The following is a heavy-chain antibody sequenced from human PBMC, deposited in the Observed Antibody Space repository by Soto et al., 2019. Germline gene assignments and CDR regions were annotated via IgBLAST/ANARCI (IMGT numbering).Heavy chain of an antibody. V-gene: IGHV3-30-3*01. D-gene: IGHD3-16*01. Sequence: QVQLVESGGGVVQPGRSLRLSCAASGFTFSTYAMHWVRQAPGKGLEWVAVISYDGTNKYYADSVKGRFTISRDNSKNTLYLQMNSLRAEDKAVYYCARDGGSYWGQGTPVIVSS. J-gene: IGHJ4*02. CDR2: ISYDGTNK. CDR1: GFTFSTYA. CDR3: ARDGGSY.